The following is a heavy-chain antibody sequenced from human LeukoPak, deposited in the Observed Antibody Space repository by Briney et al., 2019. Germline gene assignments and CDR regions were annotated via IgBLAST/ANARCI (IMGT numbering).Heavy chain of an antibody. CDR3: ARATYYYDSSGYYFSAPLFDY. Sequence: SVKVSCKASGGTFSSYAISWGRQAPGQGLEWMGRIIPIFGTANYAQKFQGRVTITTDESTSTAYMELSSLRYEDTAVYYCARATYYYDSSGYYFSAPLFDYWGQGTLVTVSS. CDR2: IIPIFGTA. D-gene: IGHD3-22*01. V-gene: IGHV1-69*05. CDR1: GGTFSSYA. J-gene: IGHJ4*02.